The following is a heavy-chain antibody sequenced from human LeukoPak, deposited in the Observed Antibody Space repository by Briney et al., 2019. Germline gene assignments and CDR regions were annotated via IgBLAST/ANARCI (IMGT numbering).Heavy chain of an antibody. CDR1: GYSFTNYW. CDR2: MHPGESEI. J-gene: IGHJ5*02. D-gene: IGHD5/OR15-5a*01. Sequence: GESLRISCKASGYSFTNYWIAWVRQKPGKGLEWMGIMHPGESEINYSPSFEGQVTISTDTSISTAYLEWYSLKASDSAIYYCAKTIASLGSGARYFDPWGQGTMITVSS. V-gene: IGHV5-51*01. CDR3: AKTIASLGSGARYFDP.